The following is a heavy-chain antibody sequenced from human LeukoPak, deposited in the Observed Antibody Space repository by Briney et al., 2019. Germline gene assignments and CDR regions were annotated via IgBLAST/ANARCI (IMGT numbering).Heavy chain of an antibody. D-gene: IGHD2-21*02. CDR1: GYKFTAFW. V-gene: IGHV5-51*01. CDR3: AMADSGDATPNWFDP. Sequence: GESLKISCKGSGYKFTAFWIGWVRQMPGKGLEWMGIIYPGDSDTRFSPSFQGQVTISADKSISTAYLQWSSLKASDTAMYYCAMADSGDATPNWFDPWGQGTLVTVSS. J-gene: IGHJ5*02. CDR2: IYPGDSDT.